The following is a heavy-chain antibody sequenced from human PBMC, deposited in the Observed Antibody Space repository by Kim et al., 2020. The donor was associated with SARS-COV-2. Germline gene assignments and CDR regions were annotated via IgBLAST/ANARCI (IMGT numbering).Heavy chain of an antibody. CDR1: GGTFSSYA. D-gene: IGHD3-10*01. Sequence: SVKVSCKASGGTFSSYAISWVRQAPGQGLEWMGGIIPIFGTANYAQKFQGRVTITADESTSTAYMELSSLRSEDTAVYYCARDLRITMVRGVYLYGMDVWGQGTTVTVSS. V-gene: IGHV1-69*13. CDR3: ARDLRITMVRGVYLYGMDV. CDR2: IIPIFGTA. J-gene: IGHJ6*02.